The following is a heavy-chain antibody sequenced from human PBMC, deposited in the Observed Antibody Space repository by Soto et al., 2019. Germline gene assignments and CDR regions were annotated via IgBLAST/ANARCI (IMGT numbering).Heavy chain of an antibody. V-gene: IGHV3-30*18. CDR2: ISYDGSNK. CDR1: GFTFSSYG. D-gene: IGHD4-17*01. Sequence: QVQLAESGGGVVQPGRSLRLSCAASGFTFSSYGMHWVRQAPGKGLEWVAVISYDGSNKYYADSVKGRFTISRDNSKNTLYLQMNSLRAEDTAVYYCAKWGTTVTTGLDYWGQGTLVTVSS. J-gene: IGHJ4*02. CDR3: AKWGTTVTTGLDY.